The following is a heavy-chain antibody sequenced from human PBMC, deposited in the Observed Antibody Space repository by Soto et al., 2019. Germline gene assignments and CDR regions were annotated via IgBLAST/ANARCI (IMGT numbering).Heavy chain of an antibody. V-gene: IGHV4-59*01. CDR3: ARARYCSSTSCYPFDY. CDR1: GGSISSYY. J-gene: IGHJ4*02. D-gene: IGHD2-2*01. Sequence: KASETRSLTCTVSGGSISSYYWSWIRQPPGKGLEWIGYIYYSGSTNYNPSLKSRVTISVDTSKNQFSLTLSSVTAADTAVYYCARARYCSSTSCYPFDYWGQGTLVTVSS. CDR2: IYYSGST.